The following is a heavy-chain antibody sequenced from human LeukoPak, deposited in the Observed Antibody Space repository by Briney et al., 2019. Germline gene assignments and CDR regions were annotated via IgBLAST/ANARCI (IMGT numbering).Heavy chain of an antibody. CDR3: ARVRVAGNYYYYMDV. CDR2: INWNGGST. CDR1: GFTFSDYY. D-gene: IGHD3-3*01. V-gene: IGHV3-20*04. J-gene: IGHJ6*03. Sequence: PGGSLRLSCAASGFTFSDYYMSWIRQAPGKGLEWVSGINWNGGSTGYADSVKGRFTISRDNAKNSLYLQMNSLRAEDTALYYCARVRVAGNYYYYMDVWGKGTTVTVSS.